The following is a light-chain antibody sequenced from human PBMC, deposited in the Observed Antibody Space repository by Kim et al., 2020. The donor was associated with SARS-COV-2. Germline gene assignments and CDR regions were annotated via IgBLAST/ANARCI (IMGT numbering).Light chain of an antibody. CDR3: AAWDDSLNGWV. J-gene: IGLJ3*02. CDR2: SNN. Sequence: GQRVTISCSGSSSNIGSNNVNWYQQIPGTAPKLLIYSNNQRPSGVPDRFSASKSGTSASLAISGLQSEDEADYYCAAWDDSLNGWVFGGGTQLTVL. V-gene: IGLV1-44*01. CDR1: SSNIGSNN.